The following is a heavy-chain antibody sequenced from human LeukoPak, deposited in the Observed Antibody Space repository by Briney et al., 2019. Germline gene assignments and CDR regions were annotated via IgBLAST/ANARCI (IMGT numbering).Heavy chain of an antibody. J-gene: IGHJ4*02. V-gene: IGHV3-15*01. CDR3: TTNAAVGTWEIFDY. CDR1: GFAFSKSW. Sequence: PGGSLRLSCAASGFAFSKSWMTWVRQAPGKGLEWVGRIKSKTNGGTTDYAAPVKGRFTISRDDSKNMVYLQMNSLITEDTAVYYCTTNAAVGTWEIFDYCGQGTRVTVSS. CDR2: IKSKTNGGTT. D-gene: IGHD1-26*01.